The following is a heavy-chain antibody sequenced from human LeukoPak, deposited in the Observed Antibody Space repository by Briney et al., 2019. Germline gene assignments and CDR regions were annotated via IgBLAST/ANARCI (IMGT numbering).Heavy chain of an antibody. CDR1: GGTYSSYA. CDR2: IIPIFGTA. J-gene: IGHJ4*02. D-gene: IGHD5-24*01. Sequence: SVKVSCKASGGTYSSYAISWVRQAPGQGLEWMGRIIPIFGTANYAQKFQGRVTITTDESTSTAYMELSSLRSEDTAVYYCAREMATITLLFDYWGQGTLVTVSS. V-gene: IGHV1-69*05. CDR3: AREMATITLLFDY.